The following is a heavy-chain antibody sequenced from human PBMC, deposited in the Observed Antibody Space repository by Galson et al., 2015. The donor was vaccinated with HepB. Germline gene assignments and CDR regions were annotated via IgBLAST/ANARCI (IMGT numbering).Heavy chain of an antibody. Sequence: SLRLSCAASGFTFSSYAMHWVRQAPGKGLEWVAVISYDGSNKYYADSVKGRFTISRDNSKNTLYLQMNSLRAEDTAVYYCARDFRSGWYHYYYYGMDVWGQGTTVTVSS. J-gene: IGHJ6*02. V-gene: IGHV3-30-3*01. D-gene: IGHD6-19*01. CDR1: GFTFSSYA. CDR2: ISYDGSNK. CDR3: ARDFRSGWYHYYYYGMDV.